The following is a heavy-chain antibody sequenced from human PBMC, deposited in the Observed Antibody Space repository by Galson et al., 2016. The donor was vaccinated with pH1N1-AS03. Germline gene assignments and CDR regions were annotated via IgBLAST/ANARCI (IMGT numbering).Heavy chain of an antibody. CDR1: GFTFSHYG. J-gene: IGHJ4*01. CDR3: ARDDYGGTSRLDY. CDR2: ISYDGSNE. Sequence: SLRLSCAASGFTFSHYGMHWVRQAPGKGLEWVAVISYDGSNEYYADSVKGRFTISRDDSKNTLSLQMNTLRSDDTAVYYCARDDYGGTSRLDYWGHGTLVTVSS. D-gene: IGHD4-23*01. V-gene: IGHV3-30*03.